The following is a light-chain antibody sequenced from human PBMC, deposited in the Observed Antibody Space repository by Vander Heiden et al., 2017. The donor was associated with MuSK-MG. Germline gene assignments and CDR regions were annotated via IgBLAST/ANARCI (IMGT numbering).Light chain of an antibody. Sequence: QSALTQPPYVSGSPGQSVTISCTGTCSVVGSHNCVPCYQQPPVTAPNLIIYEVSNRPSGVPDRFSGSKSGNTASLTISGLQAEDEADYYCSSYTSSIPVVFGGGTKLTVL. V-gene: IGLV2-18*02. CDR2: EVS. J-gene: IGLJ2*01. CDR1: CSVVGSHNC. CDR3: SSYTSSIPVV.